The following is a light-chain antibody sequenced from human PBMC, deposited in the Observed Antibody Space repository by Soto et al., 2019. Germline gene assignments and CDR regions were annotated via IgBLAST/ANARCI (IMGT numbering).Light chain of an antibody. CDR3: AAWDDSLSGWV. Sequence: QSVLTQPPSASGTPGQRVTSSCSGSSSNIGSNYVYWYQQLPGTAPKLRIYRNNQRPSGVPDRFSGSKSGTSASLATSGLRSEHEADYYCAAWDDSLSGWVFGGGTKLTVL. J-gene: IGLJ3*02. CDR1: SSNIGSNY. CDR2: RNN. V-gene: IGLV1-47*01.